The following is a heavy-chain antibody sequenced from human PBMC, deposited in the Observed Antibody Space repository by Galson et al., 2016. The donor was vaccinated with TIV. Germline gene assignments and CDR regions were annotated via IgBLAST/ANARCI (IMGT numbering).Heavy chain of an antibody. CDR1: GFSLSTSGVG. CDR3: AQRRSAFADDGGLYFTFAEDFQH. D-gene: IGHD4/OR15-4a*01. J-gene: IGHJ1*01. Sequence: PALVKPTQTLTVTCSVSGFSLSTSGVGVGWIRQSPGGALEWLALIYWNDDKRYSPSLKSRLTITKDTSKNQVLLTVTNVDPVDTATYYCAQRRSAFADDGGLYFTFAEDFQHWGRGTLVTVSS. CDR2: IYWNDDK. V-gene: IGHV2-5*01.